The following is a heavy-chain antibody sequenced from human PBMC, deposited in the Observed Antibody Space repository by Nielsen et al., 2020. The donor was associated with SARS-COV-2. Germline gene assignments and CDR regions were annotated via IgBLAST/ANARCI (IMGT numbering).Heavy chain of an antibody. CDR2: INPNSGGT. V-gene: IGHV1-2*02. Sequence: ASVKVSCKASGGTFSSYAISWVRQAPGQGLEWMGWINPNSGGTNYAQKFQGRVTMTRDTSISTAYMELSRLRSDDTAVYYCARDMVRGVIGRGYYYGMDVWGQGTTVTVSS. CDR1: GGTFSSYA. J-gene: IGHJ6*02. D-gene: IGHD3-10*01. CDR3: ARDMVRGVIGRGYYYGMDV.